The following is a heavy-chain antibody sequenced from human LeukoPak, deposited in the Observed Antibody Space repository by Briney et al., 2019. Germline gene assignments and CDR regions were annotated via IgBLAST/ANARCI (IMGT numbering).Heavy chain of an antibody. CDR1: GFTFRNYW. CDR3: ARHPNSSWDY. CDR2: INEGGNEK. J-gene: IGHJ4*02. V-gene: IGHV3-7*03. D-gene: IGHD6-13*01. Sequence: GGSLRLSCAASGFTFRNYWMSWVRQVPGKGLEWVVNINEGGNEKNYVDSVKGRFTASRDNAQNSLYLQMNSLRVEDTAVYYCARHPNSSWDYWGQGTLVTVSS.